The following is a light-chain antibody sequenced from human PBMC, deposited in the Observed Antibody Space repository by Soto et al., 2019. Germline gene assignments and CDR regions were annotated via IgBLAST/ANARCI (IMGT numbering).Light chain of an antibody. Sequence: QSLLTQPPSASGTPGQRVTISCSGSSSNIGSNTVNWYQQVPGKAPKLLIYSNNQRPSGVPGRFSGSKSGTSASLAINGLQSEDEADYYCAAWDDSLNGHVFGTGTKLTVL. CDR1: SSNIGSNT. CDR3: AAWDDSLNGHV. CDR2: SNN. V-gene: IGLV1-44*01. J-gene: IGLJ1*01.